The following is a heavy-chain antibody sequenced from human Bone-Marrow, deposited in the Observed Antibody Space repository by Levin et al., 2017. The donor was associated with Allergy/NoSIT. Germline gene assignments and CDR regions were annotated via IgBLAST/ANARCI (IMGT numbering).Heavy chain of an antibody. V-gene: IGHV3-23*01. J-gene: IGHJ4*02. Sequence: PGGSLRLSCAASGFTVSSNAMSWFRQAPGKGLEWVSHITSGSGGGLYYAHSVKGRFTISRDNSKSTLYLQMNSLRADDTALYYCARGTYGSFDYWGQGTLVTVSS. D-gene: IGHD1-26*01. CDR3: ARGTYGSFDY. CDR1: GFTVSSNA. CDR2: ITSGSGGGL.